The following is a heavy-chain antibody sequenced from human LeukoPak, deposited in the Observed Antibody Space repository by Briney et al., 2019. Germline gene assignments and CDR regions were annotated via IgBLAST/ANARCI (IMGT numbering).Heavy chain of an antibody. J-gene: IGHJ4*02. D-gene: IGHD3-22*01. CDR1: GFTFSSYE. V-gene: IGHV3-48*03. CDR3: ASLYDSSGYYPNYFDY. Sequence: GGSLRLSCAASGFTFSSYEMNWVRQAPGKGLEWVSYISSSGSTIYYADSVKGRFTISRDNAKNSLYLQMNSPRAEDTAVYYCASLYDSSGYYPNYFDYWGQGTLVTVSS. CDR2: ISSSGSTI.